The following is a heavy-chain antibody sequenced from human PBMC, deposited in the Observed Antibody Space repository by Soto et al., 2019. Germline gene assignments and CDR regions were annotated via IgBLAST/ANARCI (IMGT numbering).Heavy chain of an antibody. CDR1: GYSFTSYC. CDR3: ARSANYDILTGYLYYSYGMDV. J-gene: IGHJ6*02. CDR2: IYPGDSDT. V-gene: IGHV5-51*01. D-gene: IGHD3-9*01. Sequence: KISCKGAGYSFTSYCSGWMRQMPGKGLEWMGIIYPGDSDTRYSPSFQGQVTISADKSISTAYLQWSSLKASDTAMYYCARSANYDILTGYLYYSYGMDVWGQGTTVTVSS.